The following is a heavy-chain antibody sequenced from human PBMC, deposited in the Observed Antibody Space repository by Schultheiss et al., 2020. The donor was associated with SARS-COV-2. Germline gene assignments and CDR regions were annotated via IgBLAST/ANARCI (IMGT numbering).Heavy chain of an antibody. CDR3: ARGGVAVAVGRNWFDP. J-gene: IGHJ5*02. CDR1: GGSVSSGSYY. Sequence: SETLSLTCTVSGGSVSSGSYYWSWIRQPPGKGLEWIGYIYYSGSTNYNPSLKSRVTISVDTSKNQFSLKRSSVTAADTAVYYCARGGVAVAVGRNWFDPWGQGTLVTVSS. CDR2: IYYSGST. D-gene: IGHD6-19*01. V-gene: IGHV4-61*01.